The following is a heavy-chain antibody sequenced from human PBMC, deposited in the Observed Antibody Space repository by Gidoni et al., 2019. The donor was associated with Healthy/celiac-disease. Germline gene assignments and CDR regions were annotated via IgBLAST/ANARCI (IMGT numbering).Heavy chain of an antibody. D-gene: IGHD2-8*01. CDR1: VFTFSSYA. CDR2: ISGSGGST. CDR3: AKEMADDMRIRRIYYYGMDV. Sequence: EVQLLESGGGLVQPGGSLRLSCAASVFTFSSYAMSWVRQAPGKGLEWVSAISGSGGSTYYADSVKGRFTISRDNSKNTLYLQMNSLRAEDTAVYYCAKEMADDMRIRRIYYYGMDVWGQGTTVTVSS. J-gene: IGHJ6*02. V-gene: IGHV3-23*01.